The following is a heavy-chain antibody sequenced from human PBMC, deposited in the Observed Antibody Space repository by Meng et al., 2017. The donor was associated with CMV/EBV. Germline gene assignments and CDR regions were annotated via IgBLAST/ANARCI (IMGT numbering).Heavy chain of an antibody. D-gene: IGHD3/OR15-3a*01. Sequence: QVQLVESGGCVCQPGRSLRLSCAASGFTFSSYAMHWVRQAPGKGLEWVAVISYDGSNKYYADSVKGRFAISRDNSKNTLYLQMNSLRAEDTAVYYCARDRTGYPFDYWGQGTLVTVSS. CDR3: ARDRTGYPFDY. CDR1: GFTFSSYA. V-gene: IGHV3-30*09. CDR2: ISYDGSNK. J-gene: IGHJ4*02.